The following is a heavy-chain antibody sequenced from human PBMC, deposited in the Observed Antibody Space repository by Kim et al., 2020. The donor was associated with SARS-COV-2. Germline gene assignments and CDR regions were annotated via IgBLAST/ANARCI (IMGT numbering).Heavy chain of an antibody. V-gene: IGHV4-59*01. D-gene: IGHD3-16*01. Sequence: SETLSLTCTVSGGSISSYYWSWIRQPPGKGLEWIGYIYYSGSTNYNPSPKSRVTISVVTSKNQFPLKLSSVTAADTAASYCSCGGHGDRGAPPPYYYHY. J-gene: IGHJ6*03. CDR3: SCGGHGDRGAPPPYYYHY. CDR1: GGSISSYY. CDR2: IYYSGST.